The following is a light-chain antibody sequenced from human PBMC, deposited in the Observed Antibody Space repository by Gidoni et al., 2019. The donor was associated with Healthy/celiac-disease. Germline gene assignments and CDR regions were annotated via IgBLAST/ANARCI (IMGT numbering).Light chain of an antibody. Sequence: SYGLTPPPSVSVAPGPTARITRPGDPLPKQYAYWYQQKPGHAPVLVIYNDSERPSGLPGRFSGSSSGTTVTLTISGVQAEDEADYYCQSADSSGTYVVFGGGTKLTVL. CDR2: NDS. CDR1: PLPKQY. CDR3: QSADSSGTYVV. V-gene: IGLV3-25*03. J-gene: IGLJ2*01.